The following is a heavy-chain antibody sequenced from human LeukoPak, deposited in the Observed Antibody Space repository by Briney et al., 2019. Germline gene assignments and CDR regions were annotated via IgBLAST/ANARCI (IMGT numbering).Heavy chain of an antibody. CDR2: INPNSGGT. CDR1: GYTFTGYY. CDR3: VRRDIVVVPAAINYFDY. Sequence: ASVKVSCKASGYTFTGYYMHWVRQAPGQGLEWMGWINPNSGGTNYAQKFQGRVTMTRDTSISTAYMELSRLRSDDTAVYYCVRRDIVVVPAAINYFDYWGQGTLVTVSS. J-gene: IGHJ4*02. D-gene: IGHD2-2*01. V-gene: IGHV1-2*02.